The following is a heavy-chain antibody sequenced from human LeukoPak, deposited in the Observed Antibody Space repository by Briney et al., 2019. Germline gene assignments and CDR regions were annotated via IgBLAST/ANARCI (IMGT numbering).Heavy chain of an antibody. CDR2: IYYSGST. V-gene: IGHV4-30-4*01. CDR3: ARDSVYCSSTSCYYYGMDV. D-gene: IGHD2-2*01. Sequence: RSPTLSLTCTVSGGSISSGDYYWSWIRQPPGKGLEWIGYIYYSGSTYYNPSLKSRVTISVDTSKNQFSLKLSSVTAADTAVYYCARDSVYCSSTSCYYYGMDVWGQGTTVTVSS. CDR1: GGSISSGDYY. J-gene: IGHJ6*02.